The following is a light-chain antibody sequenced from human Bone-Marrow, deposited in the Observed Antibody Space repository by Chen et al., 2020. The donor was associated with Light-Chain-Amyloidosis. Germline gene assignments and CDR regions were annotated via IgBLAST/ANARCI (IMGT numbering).Light chain of an antibody. CDR2: EDT. CDR1: NNDVGGNAF. CDR3: SSFAAGSTWV. Sequence: SALTQPASVSGFPGQSITISCTGTNNDVGGNAFVSWYQRHPGKAPKFLIYEDTERASGVCKGFSGYKSGNTASLTLSGLQAEDEADYYCSSFAAGSTWVFGGGTSLTVL. V-gene: IGLV2-23*01. J-gene: IGLJ3*02.